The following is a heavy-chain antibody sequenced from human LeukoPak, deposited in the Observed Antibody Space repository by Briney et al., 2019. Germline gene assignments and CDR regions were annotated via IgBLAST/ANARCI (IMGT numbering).Heavy chain of an antibody. J-gene: IGHJ4*02. V-gene: IGHV1-69*06. CDR3: AIWYCSGGRCYSNARTFDY. CDR2: IIPIFGTA. CDR1: GGTFSSYA. Sequence: SVKVSCKASGGTFSSYAISWVRQAPGQGLEWMGGIIPIFGTANYAQKFQGRVTITADKSTSTAYMELSSLRSEDTAVYYCAIWYCSGGRCYSNARTFDYWGQGTRVSVSS. D-gene: IGHD2-15*01.